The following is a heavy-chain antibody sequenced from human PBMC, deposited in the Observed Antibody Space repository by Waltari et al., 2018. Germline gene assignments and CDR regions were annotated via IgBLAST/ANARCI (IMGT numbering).Heavy chain of an antibody. Sequence: QVQLQETGPGLVKPSETLSLTCTVSGDSISSFYWSWIRQPPGKGLEWIAYIFYSGSTSYNPSLKCRVTISVDTSKNQFSLNLRSLTAADTAVYYCARTNFLGGMDVWGQGTTVTVSS. J-gene: IGHJ6*02. CDR2: IFYSGST. CDR3: ARTNFLGGMDV. CDR1: GDSISSFY. V-gene: IGHV4-59*01.